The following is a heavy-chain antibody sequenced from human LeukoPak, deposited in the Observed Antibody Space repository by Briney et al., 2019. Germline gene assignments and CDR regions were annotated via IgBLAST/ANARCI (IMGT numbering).Heavy chain of an antibody. V-gene: IGHV3-53*01. CDR2: MYTGGTT. CDR3: AKDEATSGGGLAS. CDR1: GFTVRGTH. J-gene: IGHJ4*02. Sequence: PGGSLRLSCAASGFTVRGTHMSWVRQAPGKGLEWDSAMYTGGTTYYAASVAGRFTVSRDNSKTTLYLHMNSLRVEDTAVYYCAKDEATSGGGLASCGRGTLVSVSS. D-gene: IGHD3-16*01.